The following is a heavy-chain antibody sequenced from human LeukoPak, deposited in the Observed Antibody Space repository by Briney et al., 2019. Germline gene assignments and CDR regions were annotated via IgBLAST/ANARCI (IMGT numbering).Heavy chain of an antibody. Sequence: PGGSLRLSCAASGFTFNRFWMSWVRQAPGKGLEWVSAISGSGGSTYYADSVKGRFTISRDNSKNTLYLQMNSLRAEDTAVYYCAKYKWELLYYFDYWGQGTLVTVSS. D-gene: IGHD1-26*01. J-gene: IGHJ4*02. V-gene: IGHV3-23*01. CDR1: GFTFNRFW. CDR3: AKYKWELLYYFDY. CDR2: ISGSGGST.